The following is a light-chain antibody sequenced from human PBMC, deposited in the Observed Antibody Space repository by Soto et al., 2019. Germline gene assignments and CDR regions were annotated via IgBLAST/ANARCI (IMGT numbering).Light chain of an antibody. V-gene: IGKV1-39*01. CDR1: QGISTY. CDR2: AAS. CDR3: QHSTTWT. J-gene: IGKJ1*01. Sequence: IQLTQSPSSLSASVGDIVTITCRASQGISTYLNWYQQKPGKAPKLLIYAASSLQSGVPSRFSGSGSETDFTLTISSLQPEDFATYSCQHSTTWTFGQGTKVDNK.